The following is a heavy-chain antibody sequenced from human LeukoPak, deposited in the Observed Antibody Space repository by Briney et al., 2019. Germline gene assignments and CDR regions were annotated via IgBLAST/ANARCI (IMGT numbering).Heavy chain of an antibody. V-gene: IGHV1-2*06. CDR2: INPNSGGT. D-gene: IGHD3-22*01. CDR3: ARDGLDNEKSYYYDSSGYYY. Sequence: ASLRLSSMAPGSTFTAYYMHCAPQAPGPRLAWMGRINPNSGGTNYAQKFQGRVTMTRDTSISTDYMELSRLRSDDTAVYYCARDGLDNEKSYYYDSSGYYYWGQGPLVTVSS. J-gene: IGHJ4*02. CDR1: GSTFTAYY.